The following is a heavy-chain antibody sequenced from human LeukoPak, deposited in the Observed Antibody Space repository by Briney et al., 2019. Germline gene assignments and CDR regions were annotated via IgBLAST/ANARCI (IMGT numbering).Heavy chain of an antibody. CDR1: GGSISSYY. CDR3: ARESIAAAGTENAFDI. D-gene: IGHD6-13*01. Sequence: SETLSLTCTVAGGSISSYYWSWIRQPPGKGLEWIGYIYYSGSTNYNPSLKSRVTISVDTSKNQFSLKLSSVNAADTAVYYCARESIAAAGTENAFDIWGQGTMVTVSS. CDR2: IYYSGST. J-gene: IGHJ3*02. V-gene: IGHV4-59*01.